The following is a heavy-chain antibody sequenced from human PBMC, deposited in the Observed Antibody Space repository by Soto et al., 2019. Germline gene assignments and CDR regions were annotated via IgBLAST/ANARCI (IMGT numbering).Heavy chain of an antibody. D-gene: IGHD2-8*02. CDR2: MYHSGST. CDR1: GGSISSTNW. J-gene: IGHJ5*02. Sequence: QVQLRESGPGLVKPSGTLSLNCAVSGGSISSTNWWTWVRQSPGKGLEWIGEMYHSGSTTYNPSLRGRVTVSVDKSNNQFSLQLRYVTAADTAVYYCATLPPRIELAVLPIPTWGQGTLVTVSA. V-gene: IGHV4-4*02. CDR3: ATLPPRIELAVLPIPT.